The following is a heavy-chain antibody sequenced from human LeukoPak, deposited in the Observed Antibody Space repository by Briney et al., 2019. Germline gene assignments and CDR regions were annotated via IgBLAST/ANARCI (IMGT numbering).Heavy chain of an antibody. CDR3: ARVVAVAGRAFDI. J-gene: IGHJ3*02. CDR1: GFTFSSYS. V-gene: IGHV3-21*01. Sequence: PGGSLRLSCAASGFTFSSYSMNWVRQAPGKGLEWVSSISSSSSYIYYADSVKGRFTISRDNAKNSLYLQMNSLRAEDTAVYYCARVVAVAGRAFDIWGQGTMVTVSA. CDR2: ISSSSSYI. D-gene: IGHD6-19*01.